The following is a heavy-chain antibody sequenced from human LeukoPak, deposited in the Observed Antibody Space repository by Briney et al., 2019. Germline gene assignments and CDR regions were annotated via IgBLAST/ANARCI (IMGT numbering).Heavy chain of an antibody. D-gene: IGHD3-10*01. V-gene: IGHV3-64*04. CDR2: ISSNGGST. J-gene: IGHJ4*02. CDR1: GFTFSSYA. Sequence: PGGSLRLSCSASGFTFSSYAMHWVRRAPGKGLEYVSAISSNGGSTYYADSVKGRFTISRDNSKNTVYLQMNSLRAEDTAVYYCARDLGGGLGSPDYWGQGTLVTVSS. CDR3: ARDLGGGLGSPDY.